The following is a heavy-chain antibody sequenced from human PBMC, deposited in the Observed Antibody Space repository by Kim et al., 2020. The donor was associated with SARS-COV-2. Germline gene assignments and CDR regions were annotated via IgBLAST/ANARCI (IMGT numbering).Heavy chain of an antibody. CDR1: GYTFTSYD. V-gene: IGHV1-8*01. Sequence: ASVKVSCMASGYTFTSYDINWVRQATGQGLEWMGWMNPNSGNTGYAQKFQGRVTMTRNTSISTAYMELSSLRSEDTAVYYCARGRRTPMIVVVIPFYYYGLDVWGQGTTVTVSS. D-gene: IGHD3-22*01. CDR3: ARGRRTPMIVVVIPFYYYGLDV. J-gene: IGHJ6*02. CDR2: MNPNSGNT.